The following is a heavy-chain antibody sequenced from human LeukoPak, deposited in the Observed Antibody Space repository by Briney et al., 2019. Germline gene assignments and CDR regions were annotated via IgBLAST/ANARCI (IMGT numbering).Heavy chain of an antibody. CDR3: AKAPHSGTEWYFDL. Sequence: GRSLRLSCAASGFTFDDYAMHWVRQAPGKGLEWVSSISCNSLFIGYADSVKGRFTISRDNAKNSLYLQLNSLRPEDTAFCYCAKAPHSGTEWYFDLWGRGTLVTVSS. J-gene: IGHJ2*01. CDR2: ISCNSLFI. D-gene: IGHD6-13*01. V-gene: IGHV3-9*01. CDR1: GFTFDDYA.